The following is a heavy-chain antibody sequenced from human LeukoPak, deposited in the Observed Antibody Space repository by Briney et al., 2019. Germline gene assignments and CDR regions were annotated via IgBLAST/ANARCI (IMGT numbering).Heavy chain of an antibody. CDR3: ARTWGYENIRFDL. J-gene: IGHJ4*02. V-gene: IGHV4-59*08. D-gene: IGHD2-15*01. CDR1: GGSISSYY. CDR2: IYYSGST. Sequence: PSETLSLTCTVSGGSISSYYWSWIRQPPGKGLEWIGYIYYSGSTNYNPSLKSRVTISVDTSKNQFSLKLSSVTAADTAVYFCARTWGYENIRFDLWGQGTLVTVSS.